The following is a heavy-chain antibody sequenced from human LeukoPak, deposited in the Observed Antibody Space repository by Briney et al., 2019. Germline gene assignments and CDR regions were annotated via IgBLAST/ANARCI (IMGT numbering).Heavy chain of an antibody. V-gene: IGHV3-48*01. CDR2: ISSLSGTI. J-gene: IGHJ4*02. CDR3: ARDLYDYGDPYYFDY. CDR1: GLTFSSYS. D-gene: IGHD4-17*01. Sequence: GGSLRLSCEASGLTFSSYSMNWVRQAPGEGLEWISYISSLSGTINYADSVKGRFTISRDNAKKSLYLQMDSLKAEDTAVYYCARDLYDYGDPYYFDYWGQGTLVTVSS.